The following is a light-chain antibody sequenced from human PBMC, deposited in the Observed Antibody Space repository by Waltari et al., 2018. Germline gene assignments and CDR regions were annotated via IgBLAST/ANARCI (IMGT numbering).Light chain of an antibody. CDR2: GAS. CDR1: QGISSY. CDR3: QQLGAYPIT. J-gene: IGKJ5*01. Sequence: DIQLTQSPSFLSASVGDRFTITCRASQGISSYLSWYQQKPGKAPKLLIYGASTLQSAIPSRFSGIGSGTEFTLTISSLQPEDSATYYCQQLGAYPITFGQGTRVETK. V-gene: IGKV1-9*01.